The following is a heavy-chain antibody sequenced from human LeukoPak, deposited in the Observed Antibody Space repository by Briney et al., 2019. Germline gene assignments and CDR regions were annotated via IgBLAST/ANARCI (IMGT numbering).Heavy chain of an antibody. V-gene: IGHV3-48*03. CDR2: ISSSGSTI. D-gene: IGHD6-19*01. CDR1: GFTFSSYE. J-gene: IGHJ4*02. Sequence: GGSLRLSCAASGFTFSSYEMNWVRQAPGKGLEWVSYISSSGSTIYYADSVKGRFTISRDNAKNSLYLQMNSLRAEDTAVYYCASHSAWYLRSLDYWGQGTLVTVYS. CDR3: ASHSAWYLRSLDY.